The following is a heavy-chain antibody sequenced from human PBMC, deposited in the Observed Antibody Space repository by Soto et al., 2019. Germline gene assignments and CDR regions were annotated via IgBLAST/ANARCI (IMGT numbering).Heavy chain of an antibody. V-gene: IGHV3-7*05. CDR2: MKQDGSEK. CDR3: ARLITPRVLDS. J-gene: IGHJ4*02. Sequence: EVQLVESGGGLVQPGGSLRLSCAASGFTFSNYWMSWVRQAPGKGLEWVANMKQDGSEKDYVGSVKGRFTISRDNAKNSLYLQMNSLTTESTAVYYCARLITPRVLDSWCQGTLVTVSS. D-gene: IGHD1-20*01. CDR1: GFTFSNYW.